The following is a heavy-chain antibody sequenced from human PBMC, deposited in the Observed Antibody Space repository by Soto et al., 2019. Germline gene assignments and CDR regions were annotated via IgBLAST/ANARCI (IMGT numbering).Heavy chain of an antibody. D-gene: IGHD3-16*01. V-gene: IGHV3-30*04. J-gene: IGHJ4*02. CDR3: ARDRGGSSFFDC. Sequence: GWSLRLSCGGYGFTFSKYAIHWVRQAPGKGLEWVAVVSYDGRNKYYADSVKGRFSISGDNSKNMLFLEMNSLKTEDTAVYYCARDRGGSSFFDCWGQGALVTVSS. CDR1: GFTFSKYA. CDR2: VSYDGRNK.